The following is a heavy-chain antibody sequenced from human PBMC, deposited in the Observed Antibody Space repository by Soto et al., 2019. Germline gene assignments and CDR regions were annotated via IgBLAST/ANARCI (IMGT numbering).Heavy chain of an antibody. CDR1: GFVFSDYG. D-gene: IGHD1-26*01. CDR2: TTYDGSYK. CDR3: AKVVHGRPPRPYEM. J-gene: IGHJ3*02. Sequence: QVQLVESGGGVVQPGRSLRLSCAASGFVFSDYGMHWVRQAPGKGLEWVAVTTYDGSYKNYPDSVKGRFTISRDNSKNTHFLQMNSLRVEDTAVYYCAKVVHGRPPRPYEMWGQGTMVAVSS. V-gene: IGHV3-30*18.